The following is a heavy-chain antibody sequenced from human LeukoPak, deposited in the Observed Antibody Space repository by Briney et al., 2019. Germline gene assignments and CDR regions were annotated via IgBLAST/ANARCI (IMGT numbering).Heavy chain of an antibody. CDR2: IIPILGIA. CDR3: ARILTTRGVTTSYYYYYGMDV. J-gene: IGHJ6*02. V-gene: IGHV1-69*04. D-gene: IGHD3-10*01. Sequence: SVRVSCKASGGTFSSYAISWVRQAPGQGLEWMGRIIPILGIANYAQKFQGRVTITADKSTSTAYMELSSLRSEDTAVYYCARILTTRGVTTSYYYYYGMDVWGQGTTVTVSS. CDR1: GGTFSSYA.